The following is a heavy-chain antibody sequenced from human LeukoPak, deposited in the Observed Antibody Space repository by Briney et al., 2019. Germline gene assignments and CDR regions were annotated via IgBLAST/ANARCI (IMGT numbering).Heavy chain of an antibody. D-gene: IGHD6-6*01. V-gene: IGHV3-30*04. CDR2: ISYDGSKT. J-gene: IGHJ4*02. Sequence: GRSLRLSYAASGFTFSSYAMHWVRQAPGKGLEWVAIISYDGSKTYYADSVKGRFTISRDNSKNTLYLQMNSLRAEDTAVYYSAKGPSAGLSSGYYFDYWGQGTLVTVSS. CDR1: GFTFSSYA. CDR3: AKGPSAGLSSGYYFDY.